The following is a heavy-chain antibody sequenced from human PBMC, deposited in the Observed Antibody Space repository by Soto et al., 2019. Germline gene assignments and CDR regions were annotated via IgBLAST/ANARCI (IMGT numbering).Heavy chain of an antibody. CDR3: AREVAALNGDYFDY. CDR2: IIPIFGTA. J-gene: IGHJ4*02. CDR1: GGTFSSYA. V-gene: IGHV1-69*12. Sequence: QVQLVQSGAEVKKPGSSVKVSCKASGGTFSSYAISWVRQAPGQGLEWMGGIIPIFGTANYAQKFQGRVTLTADESTSTAYMELSSLRSEDTAVYYCAREVAALNGDYFDYWGQGTLVTVSS. D-gene: IGHD6-13*01.